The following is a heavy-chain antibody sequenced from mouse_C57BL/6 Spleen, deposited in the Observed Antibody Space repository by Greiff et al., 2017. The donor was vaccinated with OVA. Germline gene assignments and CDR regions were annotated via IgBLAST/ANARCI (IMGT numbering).Heavy chain of an antibody. CDR2: ISYDGSN. Sequence: EVKLMESGPGLVKPSQSLSLTCSVTGYSITSGYYWNWIRQFPGNKLEWMGYISYDGSNNYNPSLKNRISITRDTSKNQFFLKLNSVTTEDTATYYCARRNWDGFAYWGQGTLVTVSA. CDR1: GYSITSGYY. V-gene: IGHV3-6*01. CDR3: ARRNWDGFAY. J-gene: IGHJ3*01. D-gene: IGHD4-1*01.